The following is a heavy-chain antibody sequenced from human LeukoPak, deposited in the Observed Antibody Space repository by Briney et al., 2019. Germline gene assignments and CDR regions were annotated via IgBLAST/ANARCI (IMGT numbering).Heavy chain of an antibody. CDR2: LDPGNDET. V-gene: IGHV1-24*01. Sequence: GASVKVSCKVSGYTLTEVAIHWVRRAPGKGLEWMGGLDPGNDETIYAQKFQGRVTLTEDTSTDTAYMELSSLRSDDTAVYYCTVVVIIPEGEWFDPWGQGTLVTVSS. CDR1: GYTLTEVA. J-gene: IGHJ5*02. CDR3: TVVVIIPEGEWFDP. D-gene: IGHD3-22*01.